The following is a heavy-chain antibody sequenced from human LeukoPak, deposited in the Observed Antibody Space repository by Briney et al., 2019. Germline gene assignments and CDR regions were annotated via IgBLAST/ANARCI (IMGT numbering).Heavy chain of an antibody. CDR2: ISYDGSNK. D-gene: IGHD2-2*01. J-gene: IGHJ4*02. Sequence: GRSLRLSCAASGFTFSSYAMHWVRQAPAKGLEGGAVISYDGSNKYYADSVKGRFTISRDNSKNTLYLHMNSLRGEDTAVYSCAREEYQLLKRGAFDYWGQGTLVTVSS. V-gene: IGHV3-30*17. CDR3: AREEYQLLKRGAFDY. CDR1: GFTFSSYA.